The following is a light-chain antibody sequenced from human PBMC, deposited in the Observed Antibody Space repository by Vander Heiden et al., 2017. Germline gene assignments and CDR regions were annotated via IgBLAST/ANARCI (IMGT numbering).Light chain of an antibody. Sequence: ETVLTQSPATLSLSPGERATLSCRASQSVSSYLAWYQQKPGQAPRLHIYDASNRATGIPARFSGSGSGTDFTLTISSLEPEDFAVYYCQQRGNWPWTFGQGTKVEIK. CDR3: QQRGNWPWT. CDR2: DAS. CDR1: QSVSSY. J-gene: IGKJ1*01. V-gene: IGKV3-11*01.